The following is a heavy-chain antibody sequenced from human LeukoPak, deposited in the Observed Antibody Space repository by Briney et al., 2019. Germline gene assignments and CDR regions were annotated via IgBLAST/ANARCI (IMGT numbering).Heavy chain of an antibody. V-gene: IGHV3-20*04. CDR1: GFTFDDYA. J-gene: IGHJ4*02. Sequence: PGGSLRLSCAASGFTFDDYAMHWVRQAPGKGLEWVSGINWNGGSTGYADSVKGRFTISRDNAKNSLYLQMNSLRAEDAALYYCARDYHCSGGSCYSSTPNDYWGQGTLVTVSS. CDR2: INWNGGST. CDR3: ARDYHCSGGSCYSSTPNDY. D-gene: IGHD2-15*01.